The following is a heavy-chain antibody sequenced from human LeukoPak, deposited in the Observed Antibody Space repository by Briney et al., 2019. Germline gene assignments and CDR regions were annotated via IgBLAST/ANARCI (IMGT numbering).Heavy chain of an antibody. V-gene: IGHV1-2*02. D-gene: IGHD5-24*01. CDR3: ARGGRWLQPYYMDV. CDR1: GYAFSAYY. Sequence: ASVKVSCKASGYAFSAYYMHWVRQAPGQGLEWMGWLNPQTGDTHFAQKFQGRVTFTRDTSISTAYMELSRLRSDDTAVYYCARGGRWLQPYYMDVWGKGTTVTISS. CDR2: LNPQTGDT. J-gene: IGHJ6*03.